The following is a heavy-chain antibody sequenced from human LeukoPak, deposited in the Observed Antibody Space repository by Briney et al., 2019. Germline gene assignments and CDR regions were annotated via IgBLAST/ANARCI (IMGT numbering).Heavy chain of an antibody. CDR2: IDWDGDK. Sequence: SGPTLVNPTQTLTLTCTFSGLSLSSSGMCVSWIRQPPGKALEWLARIDWDGDKYYSTSLKTRLTVSKDTSRNQVVLTMTNMDPVDTATYYCARGYCSGTNCHDLDYWGQGTLVTVSS. V-gene: IGHV2-70*11. D-gene: IGHD2-2*01. CDR1: GLSLSSSGMC. J-gene: IGHJ4*02. CDR3: ARGYCSGTNCHDLDY.